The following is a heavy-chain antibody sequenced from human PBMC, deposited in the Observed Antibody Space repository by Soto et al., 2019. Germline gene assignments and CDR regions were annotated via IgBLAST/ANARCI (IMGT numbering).Heavy chain of an antibody. J-gene: IGHJ4*02. CDR3: ARDPAGYDFWSGYSTFDY. CDR1: GYTFTSYG. CDR2: LSAYNGNT. Sequence: QVQLVQSGAEVKKPGASVKVSCKASGYTFTSYGISWVRQSPGQGLEWMGWLSAYNGNTNYAQKLQGRVTMTTDTSTSTAYMEVRRLRSDDTAVYYCARDPAGYDFWSGYSTFDYWGQGTLVTVSS. D-gene: IGHD3-3*01. V-gene: IGHV1-18*01.